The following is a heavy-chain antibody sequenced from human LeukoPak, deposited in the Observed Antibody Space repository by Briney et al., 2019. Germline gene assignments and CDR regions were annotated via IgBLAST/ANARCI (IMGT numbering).Heavy chain of an antibody. CDR1: GFTFSSYA. Sequence: GGSLRLSCSASGFTFSSYAMHWVRQAPGMGREYVSAISSNGGSTDYADSVKGRFTISRDNSKNTLYLQMNSLEAEDTAVYYCARTRWLQAYYFDYWGQGTLVTVSS. CDR2: ISSNGGST. D-gene: IGHD5-24*01. CDR3: ARTRWLQAYYFDY. V-gene: IGHV3-64*04. J-gene: IGHJ4*02.